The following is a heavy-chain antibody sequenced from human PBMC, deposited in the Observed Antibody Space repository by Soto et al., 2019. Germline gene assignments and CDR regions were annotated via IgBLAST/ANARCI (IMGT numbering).Heavy chain of an antibody. CDR2: ISSSGTTI. CDR1: GFTFSGYS. CDR3: ARGKLWFGELPDYYYGMDV. V-gene: IGHV3-48*02. D-gene: IGHD3-10*01. J-gene: IGHJ6*02. Sequence: EVQLVESGGGLVRPGGSLRLSCAASGFTFSGYSMNWVRQAPGKGLEWVSYISSSGTTIYYADSVKGRFTISRDNAKNSLYLQMNSLRDEDTAVYYCARGKLWFGELPDYYYGMDVWGQGTTVIVSS.